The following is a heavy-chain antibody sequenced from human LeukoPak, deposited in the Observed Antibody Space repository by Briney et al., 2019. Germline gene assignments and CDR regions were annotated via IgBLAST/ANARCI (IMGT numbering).Heavy chain of an antibody. CDR1: GFTFSSYG. V-gene: IGHV3-33*06. D-gene: IGHD5-18*01. CDR2: IWYDGSNK. J-gene: IGHJ4*02. CDR3: PKDRGYSYGFVDY. Sequence: GGSLRLSCAPSGFTFSSYGMHTVRQAPGKGLEWVAVIWYDGSNKHYAHSARGRFTISRDNSKNTLYLQMNTMCAETTALYNSPKDRGYSYGFVDYWGQGTLVTVSS.